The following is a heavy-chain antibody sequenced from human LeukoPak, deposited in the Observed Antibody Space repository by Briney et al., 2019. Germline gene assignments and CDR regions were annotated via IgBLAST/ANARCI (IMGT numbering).Heavy chain of an antibody. Sequence: SETLSLTCTVSGGSISSYYWSWIRQPAGKGLEWIGRIYTSGSTNYNPSLKSRVTMSVDTSKNQFSLKLSSVTAADTAVYYCARGADILTGYYDWYFDLWGRGTLVNV. CDR3: ARGADILTGYYDWYFDL. J-gene: IGHJ2*01. CDR1: GGSISSYY. D-gene: IGHD3-9*01. CDR2: IYTSGST. V-gene: IGHV4-4*07.